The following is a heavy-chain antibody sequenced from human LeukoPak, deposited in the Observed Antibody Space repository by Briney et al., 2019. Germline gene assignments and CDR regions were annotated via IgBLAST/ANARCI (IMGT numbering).Heavy chain of an antibody. J-gene: IGHJ4*02. CDR3: AKGGAVPRTGLDY. D-gene: IGHD6-19*01. Sequence: GGSLRLSCAVSGFTIRSYAMNWVRQAPGKGLEWVSTISASTDSTYYTDSVKGRFTISRDNFRNMLHLEMNSLRAEDTAVYYCAKGGAVPRTGLDYWGQGTLVTVSS. CDR1: GFTIRSYA. V-gene: IGHV3-23*01. CDR2: ISASTDST.